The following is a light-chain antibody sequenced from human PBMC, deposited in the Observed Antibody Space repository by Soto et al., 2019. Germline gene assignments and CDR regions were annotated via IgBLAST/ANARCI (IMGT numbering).Light chain of an antibody. V-gene: IGLV2-8*01. J-gene: IGLJ1*01. Sequence: QSALTQPPSASGSPGQSVTISCTGTSSDIGDYNYVSWYQQHPGKAPKLMIYEVSKRPSGVPDRFSGSKSGNTASLTVSGLEAEDEADYYCSSYAGSNNFGVFGTGTKVTVL. CDR1: SSDIGDYNY. CDR2: EVS. CDR3: SSYAGSNNFGV.